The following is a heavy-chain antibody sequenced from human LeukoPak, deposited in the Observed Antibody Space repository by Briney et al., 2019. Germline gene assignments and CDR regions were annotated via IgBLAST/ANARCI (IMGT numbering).Heavy chain of an antibody. CDR1: GGSFSGYY. V-gene: IGHV4-34*01. Sequence: SETLSLTCAVYGGSFSGYYWSWIRQPPGKGLEWIGEINHSGSTNCNPSLKSRVTISVDTSKNQFSLKLSSVTAADTAVYYCARGLPPAELVDDYWGQGTLVTVSS. J-gene: IGHJ4*02. D-gene: IGHD3-10*01. CDR3: ARGLPPAELVDDY. CDR2: INHSGST.